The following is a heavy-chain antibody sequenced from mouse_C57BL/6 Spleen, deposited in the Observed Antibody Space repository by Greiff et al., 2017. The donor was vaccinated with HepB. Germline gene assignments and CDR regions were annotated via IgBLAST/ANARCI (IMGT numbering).Heavy chain of an antibody. CDR1: GFSFNTYA. D-gene: IGHD2-4*01. CDR2: IRSKSNNYAT. V-gene: IGHV10-1*01. J-gene: IGHJ3*01. Sequence: EVQLVESGGGLVQPKGSLKLSCAASGFSFNTYAMNWVRQAPGKGLEWVARIRSKSNNYATYYADSVKDRFTISRDDSESMLYLQMNNLKTEDTAMYYCVRQGYDYDKGAWFAYWGQGTLVTVSA. CDR3: VRQGYDYDKGAWFAY.